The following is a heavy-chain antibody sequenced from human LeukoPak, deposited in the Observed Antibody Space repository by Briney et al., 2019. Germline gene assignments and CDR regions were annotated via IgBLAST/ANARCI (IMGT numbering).Heavy chain of an antibody. V-gene: IGHV1-46*01. CDR1: GYTFSGYY. Sequence: ASVKVSCKASGYTFSGYYMHWVRQAPGQGLEWMGIINPSGGSTSYAQKFQGRVTMTRDMSTSTVYMELSSLRSEDTAVYYCARANRHRRAAAGTGYFDYWGQGTLVTVSS. CDR2: INPSGGST. CDR3: ARANRHRRAAAGTGYFDY. J-gene: IGHJ4*02. D-gene: IGHD6-13*01.